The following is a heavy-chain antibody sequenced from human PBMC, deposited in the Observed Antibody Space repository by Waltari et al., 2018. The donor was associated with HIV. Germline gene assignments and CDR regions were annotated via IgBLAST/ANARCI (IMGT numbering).Heavy chain of an antibody. Sequence: QVQLQQWGAGLLKPSETLSLTCAVYGGSLRGYYWLWIRQPPGKGLEWIGEINHSGSTNYKPSLKSRVTISVDTSKNQFSLKLSSVTAADTAVYYCARGRSPYSSGWYASEYWGQGTLVTVSS. J-gene: IGHJ4*02. CDR2: INHSGST. D-gene: IGHD6-19*01. V-gene: IGHV4-34*01. CDR3: ARGRSPYSSGWYASEY. CDR1: GGSLRGYY.